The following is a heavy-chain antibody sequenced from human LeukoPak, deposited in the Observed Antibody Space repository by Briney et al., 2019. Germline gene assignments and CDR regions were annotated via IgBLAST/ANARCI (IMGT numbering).Heavy chain of an antibody. Sequence: RSGGSLRLSCAASGFTFSSYAMSWVRQAPGKGLEWVSAISGSGGSTYYADSVKGRFTISRDNSKNTLYLQMNSLRAEDTAVYYCARAIHYGSGHNWFDPWGQGTLVTVSS. CDR3: ARAIHYGSGHNWFDP. CDR1: GFTFSSYA. CDR2: ISGSGGST. D-gene: IGHD3-10*01. J-gene: IGHJ5*02. V-gene: IGHV3-23*01.